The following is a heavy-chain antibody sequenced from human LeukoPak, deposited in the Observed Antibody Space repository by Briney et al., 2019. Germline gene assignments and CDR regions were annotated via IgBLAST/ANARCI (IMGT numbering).Heavy chain of an antibody. Sequence: PGGSLRLSCAASGFTFSSYAMHWVRQAPGKGLEYVSAISSNGGSTYYANSVKGRFTISRDNSKNTLYLQMGSLRAEDMAVYYCARRIYYYYYYYMDVWGKGTTVTISS. CDR1: GFTFSSYA. V-gene: IGHV3-64*01. CDR3: ARRIYYYYYYYMDV. J-gene: IGHJ6*03. CDR2: ISSNGGST.